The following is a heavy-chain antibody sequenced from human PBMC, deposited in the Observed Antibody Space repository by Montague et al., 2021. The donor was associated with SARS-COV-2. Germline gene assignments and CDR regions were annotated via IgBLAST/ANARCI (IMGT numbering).Heavy chain of an antibody. V-gene: IGHV3-21*01. CDR3: ARGGVRQQVIGF. CDR2: ISSSSSYI. CDR1: GFTFSSYE. D-gene: IGHD3-10*02. Sequence: SLRLSCAASGFTFSSYEMNLFRQAPGKGLEWVSYISSSSSYIYYADSVKGQFTISRDNAKNSLYLQMNSLRAEDTAVYYCARGGVRQQVIGFWGQGSLVTVSS. J-gene: IGHJ4*02.